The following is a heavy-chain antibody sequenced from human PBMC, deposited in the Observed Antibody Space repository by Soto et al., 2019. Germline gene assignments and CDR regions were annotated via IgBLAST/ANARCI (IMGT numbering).Heavy chain of an antibody. D-gene: IGHD2-15*01. J-gene: IGHJ5*02. Sequence: GASVKVSCKASGYTFPTYNLAWVGKALDQGLEWMGWISTYNGNTNYAQKLQGRVTMTTDTSTSTAYMELRSLRSDDTAVYYCARGFRVAATRWWFDPWGQGTLVTVSS. CDR1: GYTFPTYN. CDR3: ARGFRVAATRWWFDP. V-gene: IGHV1-18*01. CDR2: ISTYNGNT.